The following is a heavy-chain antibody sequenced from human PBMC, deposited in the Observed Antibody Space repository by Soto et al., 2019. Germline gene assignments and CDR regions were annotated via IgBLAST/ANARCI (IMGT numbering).Heavy chain of an antibody. V-gene: IGHV4-61*01. Sequence: LSLTCTVSGGSVSSGSYYWSWIRQPPGKGLEWIGYIYYSGSTNYNPSLKSRVTISVDTSKNQFSLKLSSVTAADTAVYYCASSGYSGYEPPSYFDYWGQGTLVTVSS. J-gene: IGHJ4*02. CDR1: GGSVSSGSYY. D-gene: IGHD5-12*01. CDR3: ASSGYSGYEPPSYFDY. CDR2: IYYSGST.